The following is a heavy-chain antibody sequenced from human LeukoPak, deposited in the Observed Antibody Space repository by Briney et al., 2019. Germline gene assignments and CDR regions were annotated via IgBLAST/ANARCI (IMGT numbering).Heavy chain of an antibody. Sequence: SETLSLTCTVSGGSISSGTYYWGWIRQSPGKGLEWIGSIYHTGSTYYNPSFKSRVTMSVDTSKNQLSLKLSSLTAADTAVYYCARDRKYYYHMDVWGKGTTVTVSS. J-gene: IGHJ6*03. CDR2: IYHTGST. V-gene: IGHV4-39*07. CDR1: GGSISSGTYY. CDR3: ARDRKYYYHMDV.